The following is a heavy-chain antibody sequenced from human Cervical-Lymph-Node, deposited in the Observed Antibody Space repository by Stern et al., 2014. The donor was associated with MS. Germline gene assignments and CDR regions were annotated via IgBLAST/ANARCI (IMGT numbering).Heavy chain of an antibody. CDR2: ISPSSGTT. Sequence: DQLVESGTAVKKPGTSVKVSCKASGYTLTSYYIHWVRQAPGQGLEWMGIISPSSGTTTYAQKLQGRVTLTRDTSTSTFYMDLSSLRSDDTAVYFCTRDIAAAATGFDYWGQGTLVTVSS. J-gene: IGHJ4*02. V-gene: IGHV1-46*04. CDR3: TRDIAAAATGFDY. CDR1: GYTLTSYY. D-gene: IGHD6-13*01.